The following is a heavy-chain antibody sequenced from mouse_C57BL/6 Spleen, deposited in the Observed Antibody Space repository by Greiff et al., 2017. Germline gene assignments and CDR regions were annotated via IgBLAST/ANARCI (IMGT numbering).Heavy chain of an antibody. V-gene: IGHV3-6*01. CDR1: GYSITSGYY. CDR3: ARVDYGSSPDY. D-gene: IGHD1-1*01. CDR2: ISYDGSN. Sequence: EVQLVESGPGLVKPSQSLSLTCSVTGYSITSGYYWNWIRQFPGNKLEWMGYISYDGSNNYNPSLKNRISITRDTSKNQFFLKLNSVTTEDTATYYCARVDYGSSPDYWGQGTTLTVSS. J-gene: IGHJ2*01.